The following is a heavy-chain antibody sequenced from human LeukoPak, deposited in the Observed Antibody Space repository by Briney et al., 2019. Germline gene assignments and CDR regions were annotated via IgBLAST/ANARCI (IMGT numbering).Heavy chain of an antibody. Sequence: PGGSLRLSCAASGFTFSSYGMHWVPQAPGKGLEWVAVIWYDGSNKYYADSVKGRFTISRDNSKNTLYLQMNSLRAEDTAVYYCARVESSSWYRTLDYWGQGTLVTVSS. D-gene: IGHD6-13*01. CDR2: IWYDGSNK. CDR1: GFTFSSYG. CDR3: ARVESSSWYRTLDY. V-gene: IGHV3-33*01. J-gene: IGHJ4*02.